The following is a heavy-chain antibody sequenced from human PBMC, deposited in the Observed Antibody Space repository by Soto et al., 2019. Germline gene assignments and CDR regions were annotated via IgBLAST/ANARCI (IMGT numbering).Heavy chain of an antibody. V-gene: IGHV1-3*01. CDR1: GYTFTSYA. Sequence: GASVKVSCKASGYTFTSYAMHWVRQAPGQRLEWMGWINAGNGNTKYSQKFQGRVTITRDTSASTAYMELSSLRSEDTAVYYCARDSRGYSYGNPIRNWFDPWGQGTLVTVSS. D-gene: IGHD5-18*01. J-gene: IGHJ5*02. CDR2: INAGNGNT. CDR3: ARDSRGYSYGNPIRNWFDP.